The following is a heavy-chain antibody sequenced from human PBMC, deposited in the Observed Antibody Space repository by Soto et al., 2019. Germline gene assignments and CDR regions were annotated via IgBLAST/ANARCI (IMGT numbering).Heavy chain of an antibody. CDR3: ARDTRFGGYGMEV. CDR2: IWYDGSNK. Sequence: PGGSLRLSCAASGFTFSSYGMHWVRQAPGKGLEWVAVIWYDGSNKYYADSVKGRFTISRDNSKNTLYLQMNSLRAEDTAVYYCARDTRFGGYGMEVWGQGTTVTVSS. J-gene: IGHJ6*02. D-gene: IGHD3-10*01. V-gene: IGHV3-33*01. CDR1: GFTFSSYG.